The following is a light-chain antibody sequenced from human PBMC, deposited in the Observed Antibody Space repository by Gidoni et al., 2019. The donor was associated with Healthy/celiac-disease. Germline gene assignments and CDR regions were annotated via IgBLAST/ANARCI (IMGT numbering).Light chain of an antibody. Sequence: DIVMTQSPDSLAVSLGERATINCKSSQSVLYSSNNKNYLAWYQQKPGQPPKLLIYWASTRESGVPDRFSGSGSGTDFTLTISSLQAGDVAVYYCQQYYSTPWTFXXXTKVEIK. CDR1: QSVLYSSNNKNY. J-gene: IGKJ1*01. V-gene: IGKV4-1*01. CDR3: QQYYSTPWT. CDR2: WAS.